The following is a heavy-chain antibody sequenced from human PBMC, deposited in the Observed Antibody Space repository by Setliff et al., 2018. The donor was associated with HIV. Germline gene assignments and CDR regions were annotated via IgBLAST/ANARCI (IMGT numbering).Heavy chain of an antibody. CDR1: GSSISNGYY. CDR3: ARSTSYGGNYRFDY. J-gene: IGHJ4*02. D-gene: IGHD2-2*01. Sequence: SETLSLTCAVSGSSISNGYYWGWIRQPPGKGLEWIGSIYHSGSTYYKPPLKSRVTISVDTSKNQFSLKLSSVTAADTAVYYCARSTSYGGNYRFDYWGQGTLVTVSS. CDR2: IYHSGST. V-gene: IGHV4-38-2*01.